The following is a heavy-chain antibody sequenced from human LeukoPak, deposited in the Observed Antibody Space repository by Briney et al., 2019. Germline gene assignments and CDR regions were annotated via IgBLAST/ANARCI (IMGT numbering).Heavy chain of an antibody. D-gene: IGHD6-6*01. CDR1: GFTFSSYG. Sequence: GGSLRLSCAASGFTFSSYGMHWVRQAPGMGLEWVAVIWYDGSNKYYADSVKGRFTISRDNSKNTLYLQMNSLRAEDTAVYYCARDMSSSSIFDYWGQGTLVTVSS. CDR3: ARDMSSSSIFDY. V-gene: IGHV3-33*01. J-gene: IGHJ4*02. CDR2: IWYDGSNK.